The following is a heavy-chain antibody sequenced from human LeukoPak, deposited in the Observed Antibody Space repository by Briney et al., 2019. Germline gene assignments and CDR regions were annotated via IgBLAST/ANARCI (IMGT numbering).Heavy chain of an antibody. CDR3: ARVRVGGTNYFDS. CDR1: GFTFSSDA. J-gene: IGHJ4*02. D-gene: IGHD1-1*01. CDR2: INYDGSEK. V-gene: IGHV3-7*04. Sequence: GGSLRLSCAASGFTFSSDAMSWVRQAPGKGLERVANINYDGSEKYYVDSVKGRFTISRDNAKNSLYLQMNGLRAEDTAVYYCARVRVGGTNYFDSWGQGTLVTVSS.